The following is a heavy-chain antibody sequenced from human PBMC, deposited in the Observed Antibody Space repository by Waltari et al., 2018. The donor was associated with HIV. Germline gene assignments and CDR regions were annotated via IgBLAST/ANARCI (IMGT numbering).Heavy chain of an antibody. CDR1: GFTFTNAW. Sequence: EVQLVESGGGLVNPGASLRLSCAASGFTFTNAWMSWVREAPGKGLELVGRSKSKTEGGTTDYAATVKGRLIISRDVSKNTLYLQMNSLKIEDTAIYYCTTPYNWNDGMSFDYWGQGTLVTVSS. CDR3: TTPYNWNDGMSFDY. V-gene: IGHV3-15*01. CDR2: SKSKTEGGTT. J-gene: IGHJ4*02. D-gene: IGHD1-1*01.